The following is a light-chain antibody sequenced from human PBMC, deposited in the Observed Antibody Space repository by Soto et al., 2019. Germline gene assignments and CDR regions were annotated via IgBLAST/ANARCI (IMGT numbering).Light chain of an antibody. CDR3: QQYGTSEII. V-gene: IGKV3-20*01. Sequence: EIVLTQSPGTLSLSPVEVATFSFMASQSLTNSFIAWYQQKPGQAPRLLIYDTSSRATGIPDRFSGSGSGTDFTLTISRLEPEDFAVFFCQQYGTSEIIFGQGTRLEIK. J-gene: IGKJ5*01. CDR2: DTS. CDR1: QSLTNSF.